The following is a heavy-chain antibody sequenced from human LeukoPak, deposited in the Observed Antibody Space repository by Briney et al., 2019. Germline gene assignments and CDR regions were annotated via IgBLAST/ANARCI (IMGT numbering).Heavy chain of an antibody. Sequence: PGGSLRLSCAASGFTVSSNYMSWVRQAPGKGREWVSVIYSGGSTYYADSVKGRFTISRDNSKNALYLQMNSLRAEDTAVYYCASWGGLPAAIGYYYYYGMDVWGQGTTVTVSS. CDR1: GFTVSSNY. V-gene: IGHV3-53*01. CDR2: IYSGGST. J-gene: IGHJ6*02. CDR3: ASWGGLPAAIGYYYYYGMDV. D-gene: IGHD2-2*01.